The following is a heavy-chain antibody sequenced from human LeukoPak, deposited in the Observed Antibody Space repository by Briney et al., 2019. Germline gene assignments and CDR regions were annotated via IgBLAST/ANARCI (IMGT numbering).Heavy chain of an antibody. V-gene: IGHV1-69*13. CDR1: GGTLSSYA. CDR2: IIPIFGTA. CDR3: ATLDLGRTKSFDY. J-gene: IGHJ4*02. Sequence: ASVKVSRKASGGTLSSYALSWVRQAPGQGLEWMGGIIPIFGTANYAQKFQGRVTITADESTSTAYMELSSLRSEDTAVYYCATLDLGRTKSFDYWGQGTLVTVSS. D-gene: IGHD1-1*01.